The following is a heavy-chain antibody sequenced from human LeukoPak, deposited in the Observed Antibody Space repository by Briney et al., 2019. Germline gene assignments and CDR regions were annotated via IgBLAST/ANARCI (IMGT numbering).Heavy chain of an antibody. CDR2: INHSGST. CDR3: ARLRVRGPKYLFPRWFDP. CDR1: GGSFSGYY. V-gene: IGHV4-34*01. D-gene: IGHD2-21*01. J-gene: IGHJ5*02. Sequence: SETLSLTCAVYGGSFSGYYWSWIRQPTGKGLEWIGEINHSGSTNDNPSLKSRVTISVDTSKNQFSLKLSSVTAADTAVYYCARLRVRGPKYLFPRWFDPWGQGTLVTVSS.